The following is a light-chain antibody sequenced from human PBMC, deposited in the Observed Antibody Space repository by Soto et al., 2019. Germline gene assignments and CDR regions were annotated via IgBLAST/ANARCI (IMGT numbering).Light chain of an antibody. J-gene: IGKJ4*01. V-gene: IGKV3-11*01. CDR1: QSLSSN. CDR2: GAS. Sequence: EIVLTQSPATLSASPGDRATLSCRASQSLSSNLAWYQQRPGQAPRLLIYGASNRATGIPARFSGSGSGTDFTLTISSLEPEDFAVYYCQHRDSWPLTFGGGTKVDIK. CDR3: QHRDSWPLT.